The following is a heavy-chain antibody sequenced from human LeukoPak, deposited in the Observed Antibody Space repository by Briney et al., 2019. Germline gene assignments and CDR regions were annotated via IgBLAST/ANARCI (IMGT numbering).Heavy chain of an antibody. D-gene: IGHD2-21*02. CDR3: ARGGDHDAFDI. CDR1: GFTFSSYD. J-gene: IGHJ3*02. V-gene: IGHV3-13*01. CDR2: IGTAGDT. Sequence: GGSLRLSCAASGFTFSSYDMHWVRQAPGKGLEWVSAIGTAGDTYYPGSVKGRFTISRENAKNSLYLQMNSLRAGDTAVYYCARGGDHDAFDIWGQGTMVTVSS.